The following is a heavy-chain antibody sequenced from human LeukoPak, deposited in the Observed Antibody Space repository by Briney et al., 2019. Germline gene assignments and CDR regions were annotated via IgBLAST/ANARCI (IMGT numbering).Heavy chain of an antibody. J-gene: IGHJ6*03. V-gene: IGHV3-66*02. Sequence: GGSPRLSCAASGFTVSSNYMSWVRQAPGKGLEWVSVIYSGGSTYYADSVKGRFTISRDNSKNTLYLQMNSLRAEDTAVYYCGSSSSGGYYYYYYMDVWGKGTTVTVSS. CDR1: GFTVSSNY. CDR3: GSSSSGGYYYYYYMDV. D-gene: IGHD6-6*01. CDR2: IYSGGST.